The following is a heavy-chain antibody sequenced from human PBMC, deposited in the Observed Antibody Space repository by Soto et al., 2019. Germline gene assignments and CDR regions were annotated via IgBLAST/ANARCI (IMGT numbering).Heavy chain of an antibody. CDR1: GGSISSYY. CDR3: ARDPHHYDSSGYYDY. V-gene: IGHV4-59*01. J-gene: IGHJ4*02. Sequence: SETLSLTCTVSGGSISSYYWSWIRQPPGKGLEWIGYIYYSGSTNYNPSLKSRVTISVDTSKNQFSLKLSSVTAADTAVYYCARDPHHYDSSGYYDYWGQGTLVTVSS. CDR2: IYYSGST. D-gene: IGHD3-22*01.